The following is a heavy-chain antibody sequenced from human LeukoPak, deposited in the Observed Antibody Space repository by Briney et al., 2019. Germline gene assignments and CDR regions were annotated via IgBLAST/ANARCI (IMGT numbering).Heavy chain of an antibody. CDR3: ARGRRIVVVLGATRTHRDYYMDV. Sequence: SETLSLTCTVSGYSISSGYYWGWIRQPPGKGLEWIGSIYESGSTYYNPSLKSRVTISVDTSKNQFSLRMNSVTAADTAVYYCARGRRIVVVLGATRTHRDYYMDVWGKGTTVTVSS. D-gene: IGHD2-15*01. CDR1: GYSISSGYY. V-gene: IGHV4-38-2*02. J-gene: IGHJ6*03. CDR2: IYESGST.